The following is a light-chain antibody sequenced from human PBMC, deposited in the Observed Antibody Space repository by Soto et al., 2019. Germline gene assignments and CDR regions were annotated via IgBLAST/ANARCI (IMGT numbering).Light chain of an antibody. V-gene: IGLV2-14*01. CDR1: SSDVGGYNY. CDR2: DVS. Sequence: QSVLTQPASVSGSPGQSITISCTGTSSDVGGYNYVSWYQQHPGKAPKLMIYDVSNRPSGVSNRFSGSKSGNTASLTFSGPQAEDEADYYCSSYTSSSPFVFGTGTRVTV. CDR3: SSYTSSSPFV. J-gene: IGLJ1*01.